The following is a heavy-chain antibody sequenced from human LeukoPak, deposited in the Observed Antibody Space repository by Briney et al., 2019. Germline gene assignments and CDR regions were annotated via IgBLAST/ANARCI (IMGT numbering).Heavy chain of an antibody. CDR1: GFTFSSYSM. CDR3: ASTVVPAAMASYHYRLDV. V-gene: IGHV4-4*02. Sequence: GSLRLSCAASGFTFSSYSMNWVRQAPGKGLEWVGEIYHSGSTNYEPSLKSRVTISVDKSKNQFSLTLTSVTAADTAMYYCASTVVPAAMASYHYRLDVWGQGTTVTVSS. J-gene: IGHJ6*02. CDR2: IYHSGST. D-gene: IGHD2-2*01.